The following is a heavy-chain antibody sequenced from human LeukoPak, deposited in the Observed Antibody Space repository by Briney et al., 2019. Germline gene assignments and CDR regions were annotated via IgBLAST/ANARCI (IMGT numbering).Heavy chain of an antibody. CDR3: ARETSARGVSTH. J-gene: IGHJ4*02. V-gene: IGHV3-20*04. CDR1: GFTFSNYA. CDR2: INWKTGAT. Sequence: GGSLRLSCAASGFTFSNYAMSWVRQAPGKGLEWLSGINWKTGATGYSDSVKGRFTISKDNTKNSLYLQMNSLRAEDTAFYYCARETSARGVSTHWGQGTLVTVSS. D-gene: IGHD3-10*01.